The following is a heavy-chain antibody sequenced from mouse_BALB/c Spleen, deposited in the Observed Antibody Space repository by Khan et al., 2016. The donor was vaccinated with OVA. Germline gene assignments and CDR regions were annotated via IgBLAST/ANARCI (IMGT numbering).Heavy chain of an antibody. V-gene: IGHV5-6*01. D-gene: IGHD4-1*01. CDR2: ISSGGDYT. CDR1: GYTFSSYS. CDR3: ASHLTGSFAY. J-gene: IGHJ3*01. Sequence: EVELVESGGDLVKPGGSLKLSCAASGYTFSSYSMSWVRQTPDKRLEWVASISSGGDYTYYPDIVKGRFTISRDTAKNTLYLEMSSLKSEDTARYYCASHLTGSFAYWGQGTLVTVSA.